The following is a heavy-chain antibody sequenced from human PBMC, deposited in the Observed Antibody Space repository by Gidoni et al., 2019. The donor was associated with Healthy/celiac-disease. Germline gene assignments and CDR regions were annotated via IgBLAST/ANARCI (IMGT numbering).Heavy chain of an antibody. CDR2: MNHNSGNT. Sequence: QVQLVQSGAEVKKPGASVKVYCKASGYTFTSYDINWVRQATGQGLEWMGWMNHNSGNTGYAQKFQGRVTMTRNTSISTAYMELSSLRSEDTAVYYCARDYDFWSGYYYWGQGTLVTVSS. CDR1: GYTFTSYD. V-gene: IGHV1-8*01. CDR3: ARDYDFWSGYYY. D-gene: IGHD3-3*01. J-gene: IGHJ4*02.